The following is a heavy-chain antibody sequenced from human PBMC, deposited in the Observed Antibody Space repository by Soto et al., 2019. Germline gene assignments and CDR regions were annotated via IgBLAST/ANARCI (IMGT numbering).Heavy chain of an antibody. V-gene: IGHV3-30*18. J-gene: IGHJ4*02. CDR1: GFTFSSYV. CDR2: ISYDGSNK. D-gene: IGHD5-12*01. CDR3: AKGGDGYPSYYFDY. Sequence: PGGSLRLSCAASGFTFSSYVMHWVRQAPGKGLEWVAVISYDGSNKYYADSVKGRFTISRDNSKNTLYLQMNSLRAEDTAVYYCAKGGDGYPSYYFDYWGQGTLVTVSS.